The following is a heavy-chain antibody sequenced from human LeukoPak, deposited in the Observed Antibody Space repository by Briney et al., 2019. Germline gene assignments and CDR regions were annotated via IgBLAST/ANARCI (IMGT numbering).Heavy chain of an antibody. D-gene: IGHD4/OR15-4a*01. CDR1: GFTFSSYG. V-gene: IGHV3-30*03. CDR2: ISYDGSNK. J-gene: IGHJ4*02. Sequence: GGSLRLSCAASGFTFSSYGMHWVRQAPGKGLEWVAVISYDGSNKYYADSVKGRFTISRDNSKNTLYLQMNSLRAEDTAVYYCARRASAYSHPYDYWGQGTLVTVSS. CDR3: ARRASAYSHPYDY.